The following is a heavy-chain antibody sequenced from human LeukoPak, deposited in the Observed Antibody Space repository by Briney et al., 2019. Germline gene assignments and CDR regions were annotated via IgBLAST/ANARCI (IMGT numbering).Heavy chain of an antibody. CDR3: ARGTDCSSTSCYPLFDY. Sequence: ASVKVSCKASGFTFKRSAVQWVRQARGQRLEWMGWISAYNGNTNYAQKLQGRVTMTTDTSTSTAYMELRSLRSDDTAVYYCARGTDCSSTSCYPLFDYWGQGTLVTVSS. CDR2: ISAYNGNT. CDR1: GFTFKRSA. V-gene: IGHV1-18*01. D-gene: IGHD2-2*01. J-gene: IGHJ4*02.